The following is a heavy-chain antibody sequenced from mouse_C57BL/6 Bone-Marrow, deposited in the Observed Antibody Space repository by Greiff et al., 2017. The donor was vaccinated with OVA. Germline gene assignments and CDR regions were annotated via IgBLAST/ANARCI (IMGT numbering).Heavy chain of an antibody. D-gene: IGHD1-1*01. CDR3: ARYYYGSHYFDY. J-gene: IGHJ2*01. CDR2: INPSTGGT. CDR1: GYSFTGYY. Sequence: EVQLQQSGPELVQPGASVKISCKASGYSFTGYYMNWVKQSPEKSLEWIGEINPSTGGTTYNQKFKAKATLTVDKSSSTAYMQLKSLTSEDSAVYDCARYYYGSHYFDYWGQGTTLTVSS. V-gene: IGHV1-42*01.